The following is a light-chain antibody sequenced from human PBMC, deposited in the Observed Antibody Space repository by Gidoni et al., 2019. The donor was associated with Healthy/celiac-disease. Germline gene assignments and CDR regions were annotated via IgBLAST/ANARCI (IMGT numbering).Light chain of an antibody. CDR3: MQALQTPYT. V-gene: IGKV2-28*01. Sequence: VMTESALSLPVTPGEPASISCRSSQSLLHSNGYNYLDWYLQKPWQSPQLLIYLGSNRASGVPDRFSGSGSGTDFTLKISRVEAEDVGVYYCMQALQTPYTFGQGTKLEIK. CDR2: LGS. CDR1: QSLLHSNGYNY. J-gene: IGKJ2*01.